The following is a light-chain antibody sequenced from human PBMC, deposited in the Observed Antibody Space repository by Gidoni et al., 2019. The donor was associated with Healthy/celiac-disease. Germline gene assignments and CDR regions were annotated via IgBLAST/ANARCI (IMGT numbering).Light chain of an antibody. CDR2: WAS. Sequence: DIVRTQSPDSLDVSLGERATINCKSSQSVLYSSNNNNYLAWYQQKPGQPPKLLIYWASTRESGVPDRFSGSGSGTDFTLTIRSLQAEDVAVYYCQQYYSTPLTFGGGTKVEIK. J-gene: IGKJ4*01. CDR3: QQYYSTPLT. CDR1: QSVLYSSNNNNY. V-gene: IGKV4-1*01.